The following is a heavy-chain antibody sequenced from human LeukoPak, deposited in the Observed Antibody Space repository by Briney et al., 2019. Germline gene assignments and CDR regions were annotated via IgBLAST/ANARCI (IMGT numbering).Heavy chain of an antibody. CDR2: IYTSGST. CDR3: ARDVTGTTYYYYYMDV. V-gene: IGHV4-4*07. CDR1: GGSISSYY. J-gene: IGHJ6*03. D-gene: IGHD1/OR15-1a*01. Sequence: SETLSLTCTVSGGSISSYYWSWIRQPAGKGLEWIGRIYTSGSTNYNPSLKSRVTMSVDTYKNQFSLKLSSVTAADTAVYYCARDVTGTTYYYYYMDVWGKGTTVTVSS.